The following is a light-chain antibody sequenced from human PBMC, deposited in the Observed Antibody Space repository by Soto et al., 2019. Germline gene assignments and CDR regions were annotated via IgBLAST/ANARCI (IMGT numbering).Light chain of an antibody. CDR2: SDT. J-gene: IGLJ3*02. Sequence: QSVLTKPPSASGTPGQKITISCSGSTSNTEVHSVHWYQQLPGTAPKLLIYSDTQRPSGVPDRFSGSKSGTSAYLGISGLRSEDEAEYFCAAWDDSLSGLVFGGGTKVTVL. CDR1: TSNTEVHS. V-gene: IGLV1-47*02. CDR3: AAWDDSLSGLV.